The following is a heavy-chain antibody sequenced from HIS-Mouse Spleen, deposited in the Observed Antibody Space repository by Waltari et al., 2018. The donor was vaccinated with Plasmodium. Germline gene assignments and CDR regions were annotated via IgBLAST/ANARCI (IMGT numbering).Heavy chain of an antibody. CDR2: IKEDGREK. CDR1: GFTFSSYW. Sequence: EVQLVESGGGLVQPGGSLSLSCAASGFTFSSYWVSWVRQAPGKGLERLANIKEDGREKYYVDSMKSRFTISRDNAKNSLYRQMNSLGAEVTAVYYCAGSWYWYFDLWGRGTLVTVSS. CDR3: AGSWYWYFDL. D-gene: IGHD6-13*01. J-gene: IGHJ2*01. V-gene: IGHV3-7*01.